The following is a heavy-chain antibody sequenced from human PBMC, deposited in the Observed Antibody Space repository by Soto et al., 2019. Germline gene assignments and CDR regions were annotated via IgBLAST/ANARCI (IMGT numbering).Heavy chain of an antibody. CDR1: GGSISSSSYH. CDR2: IHHSGSI. Sequence: TLSLTCTVSGGSISSSSYHWTWIRQSPERGLEWIGYIHHSGSILYNPSLKSRVTISVDTSKNQFSLHLSSVTAADTAVYFCAREDDGGDTLDVWGQGTTVTVSS. V-gene: IGHV4-30-4*08. J-gene: IGHJ6*02. D-gene: IGHD2-21*02. CDR3: AREDDGGDTLDV.